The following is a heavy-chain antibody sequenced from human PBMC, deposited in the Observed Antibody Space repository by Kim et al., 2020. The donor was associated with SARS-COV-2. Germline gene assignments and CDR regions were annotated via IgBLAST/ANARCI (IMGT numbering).Heavy chain of an antibody. CDR2: IYYSGST. Sequence: SETLSLTCAVSGGSISSSSYYWGWIRQPPGKGLEWIGSIYYSGSTYYNPSLKSRVAISVDTSKNQFSLKLSSVTAADTAVYYCARGSSYGYYFDCWGQGTLVTVSS. V-gene: IGHV4-39*07. CDR1: GGSISSSSYY. D-gene: IGHD5-18*01. CDR3: ARGSSYGYYFDC. J-gene: IGHJ4*02.